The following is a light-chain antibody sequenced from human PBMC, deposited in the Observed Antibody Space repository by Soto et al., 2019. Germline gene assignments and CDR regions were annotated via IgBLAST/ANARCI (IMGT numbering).Light chain of an antibody. CDR1: SSDVGTYNL. CDR2: EVS. J-gene: IGLJ2*01. CDR3: CSYAGSNTLL. V-gene: IGLV2-23*02. Sequence: QSALTQPASVSGSPGQSITISCTGTSSDVGTYNLVSWYRHHPGSAPRLMIYEVSKWPLGVSNRFSGSKSGYTASLTISGLQAEDEGDYYCCSYAGSNTLLFGGGTKLTVL.